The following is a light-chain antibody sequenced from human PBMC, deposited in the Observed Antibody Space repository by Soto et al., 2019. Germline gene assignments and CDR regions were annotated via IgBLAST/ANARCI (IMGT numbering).Light chain of an antibody. CDR1: SSNIESNW. Sequence: QSVVTQAPSVSGTPGQRVTISCSGSSSNIESNWVYWYQQLPGTAPKLLIYNNNQRPSGVPDRISGSKSGTSASLAITGLRSDDEAEYYCATWDDDRYTPIIGGGTKLTVL. CDR2: NNN. J-gene: IGLJ2*01. CDR3: ATWDDDRYTPI. V-gene: IGLV1-47*02.